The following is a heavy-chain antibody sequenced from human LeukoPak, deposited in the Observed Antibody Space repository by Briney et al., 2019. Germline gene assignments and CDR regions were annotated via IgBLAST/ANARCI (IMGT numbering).Heavy chain of an antibody. J-gene: IGHJ4*02. Sequence: GGSLRLSCAASGFTFSSYSMNWVRQAPGKGLEWVSYISISSSTIYYADSVKGRFTISRDNAKNSLYLQMNSLRAEDTAVYYCARLSTVTNFDYWGQGTLVTVSS. CDR3: ARLSTVTNFDY. CDR1: GFTFSSYS. CDR2: ISISSSTI. V-gene: IGHV3-48*01. D-gene: IGHD4-17*01.